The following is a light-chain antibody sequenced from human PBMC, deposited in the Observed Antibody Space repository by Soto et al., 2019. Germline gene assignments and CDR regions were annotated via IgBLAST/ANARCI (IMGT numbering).Light chain of an antibody. Sequence: ETVITQSPGTLSLSPGERATLSCRASQSVNNDYLAWYQQRPGLAPRLLIFGASGRATGIPDRFSGSGSGTDFTLTISRLEPEDFAIYYCQQYGTSPLTFGGGTKVDIK. V-gene: IGKV3-20*01. J-gene: IGKJ4*01. CDR2: GAS. CDR1: QSVNNDY. CDR3: QQYGTSPLT.